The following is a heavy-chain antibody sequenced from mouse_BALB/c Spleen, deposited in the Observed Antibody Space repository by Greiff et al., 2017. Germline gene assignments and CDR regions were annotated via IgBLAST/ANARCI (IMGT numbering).Heavy chain of an antibody. V-gene: IGHV1-9*01. CDR1: GYTFSSYW. Sequence: VQLQESGAELMKPGASVKISCKATGYTFSSYWIEWVKQRPGHGLEWIGEILPGSGSTNYNEKFKGKAPFTADTSSNTAYMQLSSLTSEDSAVYYCARGGTWFAYWGQGTLVTVAA. CDR2: ILPGSGST. J-gene: IGHJ3*01. CDR3: ARGGTWFAY.